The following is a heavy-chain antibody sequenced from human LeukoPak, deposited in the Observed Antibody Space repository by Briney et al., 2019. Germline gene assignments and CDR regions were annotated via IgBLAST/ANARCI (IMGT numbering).Heavy chain of an antibody. CDR1: GYSFTGYY. CDR3: AIGYGGNSGWFDP. D-gene: IGHD4-23*01. J-gene: IGHJ5*02. Sequence: EASVQVSCKASGYSFTGYYMHWVRQAPGQGLEWMGWINPNSGGTNYAQKFQGRVTMTRDTSISTAYMELSRLRSDDTAVYYCAIGYGGNSGWFDPWGQGTLVTVSS. CDR2: INPNSGGT. V-gene: IGHV1-2*02.